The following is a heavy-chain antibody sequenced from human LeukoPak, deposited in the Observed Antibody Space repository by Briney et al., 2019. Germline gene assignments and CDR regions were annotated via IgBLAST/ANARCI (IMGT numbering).Heavy chain of an antibody. CDR2: ISAYNGNT. D-gene: IGHD1-7*01. V-gene: IGHV1-18*01. J-gene: IGHJ6*03. Sequence: ASVKVSCKASGYTFTSYGISWVRQASGQGLEWMGWISAYNGNTNYAQKLQGRVTMTTDTSTSTAYMELRSLRSDDTAVYYCARETKDYYYYYYMDVWGKGTTVTVSS. CDR1: GYTFTSYG. CDR3: ARETKDYYYYYYMDV.